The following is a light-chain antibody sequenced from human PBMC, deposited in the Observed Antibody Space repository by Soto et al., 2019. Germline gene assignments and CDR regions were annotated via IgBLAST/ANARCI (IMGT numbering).Light chain of an antibody. J-gene: IGLJ1*01. V-gene: IGLV2-8*02. Sequence: QSLLTHAASVSRSPGQSIIISCTGTSSDVGGYNYVSWYQQHPGKAPKLMIYEVNKRPSGVPDRFSGSKSGNTASLTVSGLQAEDEADYYCAAWDDSLNVYVFGTGTKVTV. CDR2: EVN. CDR1: SSDVGGYNY. CDR3: AAWDDSLNVYV.